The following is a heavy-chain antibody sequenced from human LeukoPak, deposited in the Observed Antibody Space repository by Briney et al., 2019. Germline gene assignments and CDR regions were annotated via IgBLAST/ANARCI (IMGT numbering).Heavy chain of an antibody. CDR3: AREGYCSSTSCYWKRINFDY. CDR2: IKNSANFI. CDR1: GFTFSSYN. D-gene: IGHD2-2*01. Sequence: PGGSLRLSCAASGFTFSSYNMNWVRQAPGKGLEWLSSIKNSANFIYYADSVKGRFTISRDNSKNTLYLQMNSLRAEDTAVYYCAREGYCSSTSCYWKRINFDYWGQGTLVTVSS. V-gene: IGHV3-21*01. J-gene: IGHJ4*02.